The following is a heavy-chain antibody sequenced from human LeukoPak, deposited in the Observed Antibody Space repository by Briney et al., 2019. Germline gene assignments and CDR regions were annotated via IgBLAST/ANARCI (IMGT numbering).Heavy chain of an antibody. CDR1: GYTFTSYY. CDR2: INPSGGST. V-gene: IGHV1-46*01. D-gene: IGHD6-13*01. CDR3: ARVVSAAGTSWYFDL. Sequence: ASVKVSCTASGYTFTSYYMHWVRQAPGQGLEWTGIINPSGGSTSYAQKFQGRVTMTRDTSTSTVYMELSSLRSEDTAVYYCARVVSAAGTSWYFDLWGRGTLVAVSS. J-gene: IGHJ2*01.